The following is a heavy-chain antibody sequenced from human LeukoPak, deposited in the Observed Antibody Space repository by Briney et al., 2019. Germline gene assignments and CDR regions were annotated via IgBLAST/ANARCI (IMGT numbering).Heavy chain of an antibody. D-gene: IGHD3-10*01. V-gene: IGHV4-59*08. CDR3: TRHLDYYGSGSHEY. CDR1: GGSISGFH. Sequence: SETLSLTCTVSGGSISGFHWSWIRQPPGKGLERIGYIHYSGSTDYNPSLKSRVTISVDTSKNQFSLKLSSVTAADTAVYYCTRHLDYYGSGSHEYWGQGTLVTVSS. CDR2: IHYSGST. J-gene: IGHJ4*02.